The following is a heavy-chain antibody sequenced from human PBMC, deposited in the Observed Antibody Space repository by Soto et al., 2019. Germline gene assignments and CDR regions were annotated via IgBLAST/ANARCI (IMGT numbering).Heavy chain of an antibody. CDR3: ARMYSSGSGWFHP. V-gene: IGHV4-31*03. J-gene: IGHJ5*02. D-gene: IGHD3-22*01. Sequence: SVTLSRTCYDAHDYITAGGYYWSWIRQHPGKGLEWIGSFYSSGSIIYNPSLKSRVSISGDTSRNQFSMTLTSVTAADTALYYCARMYSSGSGWFHPWGQGTLVTVSS. CDR2: FYSSGSI. CDR1: HDYITAGGYY.